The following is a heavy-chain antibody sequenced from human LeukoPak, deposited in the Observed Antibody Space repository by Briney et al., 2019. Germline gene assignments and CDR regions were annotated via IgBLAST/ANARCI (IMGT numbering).Heavy chain of an antibody. V-gene: IGHV3-74*01. J-gene: IGHJ4*02. CDR1: GFTFSNAW. Sequence: PGGSLRLSCAASGFTFSNAWMSWVRQAPGKGLEWVGRINSDGSSTSYADSVKGRFTISRDNAKNTLYLQMNSLRAEDTAVYYCARVGSGSYYKDYWGQGTPVTVSS. CDR2: INSDGSST. D-gene: IGHD3-10*01. CDR3: ARVGSGSYYKDY.